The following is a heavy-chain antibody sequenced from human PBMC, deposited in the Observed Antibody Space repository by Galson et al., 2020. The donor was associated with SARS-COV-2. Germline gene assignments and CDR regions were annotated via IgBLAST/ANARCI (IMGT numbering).Heavy chain of an antibody. Sequence: GESLKISCAASGFTFSSYWMSWARQAPGKGLEWVANIKPDGSEKYCVDSVKGRFTISRDNAKNSLYLQMNSLRAEDTAVYYCARGDFSDSSGYFSDAFDIWGQGAMVTVSS. CDR3: ARGDFSDSSGYFSDAFDI. D-gene: IGHD3-22*01. CDR1: GFTFSSYW. CDR2: IKPDGSEK. V-gene: IGHV3-7*01. J-gene: IGHJ3*02.